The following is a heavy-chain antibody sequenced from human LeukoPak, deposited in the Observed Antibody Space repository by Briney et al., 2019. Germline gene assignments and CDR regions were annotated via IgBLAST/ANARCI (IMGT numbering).Heavy chain of an antibody. D-gene: IGHD3-22*01. V-gene: IGHV3-43*01. CDR1: GFIFEDYT. CDR2: VNWHGTT. Sequence: GGSLRLSCAASGFIFEDYTMHWVRQVPGKTLEWVSLVNWHGTTYYADSLKGRFTISRDNSKNSLCLQMDSLRTEDTAFYYCAKDLTYESSGSVIDHWGLGTLVTVSS. J-gene: IGHJ4*02. CDR3: AKDLTYESSGSVIDH.